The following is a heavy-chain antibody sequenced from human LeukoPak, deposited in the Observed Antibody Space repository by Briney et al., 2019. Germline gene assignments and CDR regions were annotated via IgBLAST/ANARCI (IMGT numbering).Heavy chain of an antibody. J-gene: IGHJ5*02. Sequence: SQTLSLTCTVSGGSISSGSYYWSWIRQPAGKGLEWIGRIYTSGSTNYNPSLKSRVTMSVDTSKNQFSLKLSSVTAADTAVYYCARVMVRGVIINGFDPWGQGTLVTVSS. CDR1: GGSISSGSYY. CDR3: ARVMVRGVIINGFDP. CDR2: IYTSGST. D-gene: IGHD3-10*01. V-gene: IGHV4-61*02.